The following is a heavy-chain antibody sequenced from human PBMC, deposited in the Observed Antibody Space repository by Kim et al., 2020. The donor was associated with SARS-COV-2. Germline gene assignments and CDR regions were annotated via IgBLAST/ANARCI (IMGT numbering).Heavy chain of an antibody. D-gene: IGHD2-21*02. J-gene: IGHJ3*01. CDR3: TRWTATDAFDV. Sequence: GGSLRLSCAGSGFMLSGTAMHWVRQVSGKGLEWVGQVRDKMNNDATTYAASVEGRFNIFRDDSTNTAYLQMNSLRTEDTAVYFCTRWTATDAFDVLGQGAAVTVSS. CDR2: VRDKMNNDAT. CDR1: GFMLSGTA. V-gene: IGHV3-73*01.